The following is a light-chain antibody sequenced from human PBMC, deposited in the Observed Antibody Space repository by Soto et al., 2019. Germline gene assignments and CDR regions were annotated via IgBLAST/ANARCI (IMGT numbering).Light chain of an antibody. J-gene: IGLJ1*01. V-gene: IGLV3-21*02. CDR1: NIGSKS. Sequence: SSVLTQIPSVSVAPGQAARITCGGNNIGSKSVHWYQQKPGQAPVLVVYDDSDRPSGIPERFSGSNSGNTATLTISRVEAGDEADYYCQVWDNDSYHYVFGTGTKVTVL. CDR3: QVWDNDSYHYV. CDR2: DDS.